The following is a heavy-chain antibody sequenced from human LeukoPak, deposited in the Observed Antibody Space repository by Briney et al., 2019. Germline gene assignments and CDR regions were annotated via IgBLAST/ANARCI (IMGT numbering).Heavy chain of an antibody. CDR1: GGTFSSYA. Sequence: GASVKVSCKASGGTFSSYAISWVRQAPGQGLEWMGRIIPIFGTANYAQKFQGRVTITTDESTSTAYMELSSLRSEDTAVYYCARNGRIQLWVPGYFDYWGQGTLVTVSS. CDR3: ARNGRIQLWVPGYFDY. CDR2: IIPIFGTA. V-gene: IGHV1-69*05. J-gene: IGHJ4*02. D-gene: IGHD5-18*01.